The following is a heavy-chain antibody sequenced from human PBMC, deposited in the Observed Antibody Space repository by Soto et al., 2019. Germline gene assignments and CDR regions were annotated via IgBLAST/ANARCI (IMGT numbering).Heavy chain of an antibody. V-gene: IGHV3-15*07. CDR2: IKSGSYAGTA. CDR3: ATRAGNPPPP. Sequence: EVQLVESGGGLVKPGGSLRLSCVASGFVFNGAWMNWVRQAPGTGLEWVGRIKSGSYAGTANYAAPVKGRFTISRDDSKNMLYLQMKNLKIGDTTVYYWATRAGNPPPPGGQGTLVTVSS. J-gene: IGHJ5*02. CDR1: GFVFNGAW.